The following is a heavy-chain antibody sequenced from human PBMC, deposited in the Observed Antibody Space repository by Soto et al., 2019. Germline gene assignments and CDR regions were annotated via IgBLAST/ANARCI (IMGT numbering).Heavy chain of an antibody. Sequence: PGGSLRLSCAASGFTFSSYSMNWVRQAPGKGLEWVSSISSRSSYIYYADSVKGRFTISRDNAKNSLYLQMNSLRAEDTAVYYCARDKQQLVGEYWFDPWGQGTMVTVSS. D-gene: IGHD6-13*01. J-gene: IGHJ5*02. V-gene: IGHV3-21*01. CDR1: GFTFSSYS. CDR2: ISSRSSYI. CDR3: ARDKQQLVGEYWFDP.